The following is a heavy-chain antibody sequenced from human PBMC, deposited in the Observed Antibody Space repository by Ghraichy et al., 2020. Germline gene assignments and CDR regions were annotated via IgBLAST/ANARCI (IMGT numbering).Heavy chain of an antibody. J-gene: IGHJ4*02. CDR1: GFTFSSYS. CDR2: ISSSSSYI. D-gene: IGHD3-22*01. CDR3: ARDPRTYYYDSSGYPTVGY. V-gene: IGHV3-21*01. Sequence: LSLTCAASGFTFSSYSMNWVRQAPGKGLEWVSSISSSSSYIYYADSVKGRFTISRDNAKNSLYLQMNSLRAEDTAVYYCARDPRTYYYDSSGYPTVGYWGQRTLVTVSS.